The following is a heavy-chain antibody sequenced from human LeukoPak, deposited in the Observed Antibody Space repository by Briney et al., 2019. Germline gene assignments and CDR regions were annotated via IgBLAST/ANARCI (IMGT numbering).Heavy chain of an antibody. V-gene: IGHV3-21*01. CDR3: ARAIGADGWYAENNAFDI. CDR1: GFTFSSYS. J-gene: IGHJ3*02. CDR2: ISSSSSYI. D-gene: IGHD6-19*01. Sequence: GGSLRLSCAASGFTFSSYSMNWVRQAPGKGLEWVSSISSSSSYIYYADSVKGRFTISRDNAKNSLYLQMNSLRAEDTAVYYCARAIGADGWYAENNAFDIWGQGTMVTVSS.